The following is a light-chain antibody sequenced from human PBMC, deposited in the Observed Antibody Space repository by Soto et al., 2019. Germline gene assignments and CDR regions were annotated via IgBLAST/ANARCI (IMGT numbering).Light chain of an antibody. CDR2: GAS. Sequence: EIVLTQSPGTLSLSPGERATLSCRASQSVSSSYLAWFQQKPGQAPRLLIYGASSRATGIPDRFSGSGSGTDFTLTIRRLEPEDFAVYYCHHYSSWPPYTFGQGTKVDIK. CDR3: HHYSSWPPYT. CDR1: QSVSSSY. V-gene: IGKV3-20*01. J-gene: IGKJ2*01.